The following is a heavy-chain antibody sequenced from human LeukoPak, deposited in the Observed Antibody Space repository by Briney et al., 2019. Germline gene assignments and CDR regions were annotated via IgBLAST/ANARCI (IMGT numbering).Heavy chain of an antibody. CDR2: INHSGST. CDR1: GFRFNTYW. Sequence: PGGSLRLSCAASGFRFNTYWMSWIRQPPGKGLEWIGEINHSGSTNYNPSLKSRVTISVDTSKNQFSLKLSSVTAADTAVYYCACPSIVGATSDYFDYWGQGTLVTVSS. CDR3: ACPSIVGATSDYFDY. V-gene: IGHV4-34*08. J-gene: IGHJ4*02. D-gene: IGHD1-26*01.